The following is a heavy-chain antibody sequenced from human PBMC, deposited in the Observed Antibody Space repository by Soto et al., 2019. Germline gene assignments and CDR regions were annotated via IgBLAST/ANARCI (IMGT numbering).Heavy chain of an antibody. D-gene: IGHD2-2*02. J-gene: IGHJ6*03. CDR1: GYTFTSYG. V-gene: IGHV1-18*01. CDR3: AREVVVPAAIYMDV. Sequence: ASVKVSFKASGYTFTSYGISWVRQAPGQGLEWMGWISAYNGNTNYAQKLQGRVTMTTDTSTSTAYMELRSLRSDDTVVYYCAREVVVPAAIYMDVWGKGTTVTVSS. CDR2: ISAYNGNT.